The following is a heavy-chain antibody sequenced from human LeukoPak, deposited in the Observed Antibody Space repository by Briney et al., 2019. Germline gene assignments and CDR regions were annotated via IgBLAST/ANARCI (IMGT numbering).Heavy chain of an antibody. D-gene: IGHD3-22*01. CDR1: GYSLTELA. Sequence: ASVKVSCKISGYSLTELAIHWVRQAPGKGLEWMGGSDPEDVKTSFAEKFQGRVTFTEDTSTDTAFMELSRLRSDDTAVYYCATFQAYDNSGHLRPYFDYWGQGTLVTVSS. J-gene: IGHJ4*02. CDR3: ATFQAYDNSGHLRPYFDY. V-gene: IGHV1-24*01. CDR2: SDPEDVKT.